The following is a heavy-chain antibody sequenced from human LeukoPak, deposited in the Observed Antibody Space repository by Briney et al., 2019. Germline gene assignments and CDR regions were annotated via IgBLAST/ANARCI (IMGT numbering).Heavy chain of an antibody. CDR1: GFTFSDYY. J-gene: IGHJ4*02. Sequence: GGSLRLSCAASGFTFSDYYMSWTRQAPGKGLEWVSYISSRGSTIYYADSVKGRFTISRDNAKNSLYLQMNSLRVEDTAVYYCARVGPWIVARLYFGYWGQGTLVTVSS. V-gene: IGHV3-11*04. CDR3: ARVGPWIVARLYFGY. CDR2: ISSRGSTI. D-gene: IGHD6-6*01.